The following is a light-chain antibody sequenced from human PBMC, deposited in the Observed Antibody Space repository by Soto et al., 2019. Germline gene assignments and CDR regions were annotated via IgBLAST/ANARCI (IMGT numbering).Light chain of an antibody. CDR1: QHVSNF. Sequence: DIPVTQSPSSLSASVGDRVTMTCPASQHVSNFLNWYQQKPGKAPKLLLHGASNLETGVPSRFSGSGSATDFTFSISSLQPEDLATYYCQVYDHLPSYTFGQGTKLEIK. V-gene: IGKV1-33*01. CDR3: QVYDHLPSYT. CDR2: GAS. J-gene: IGKJ2*01.